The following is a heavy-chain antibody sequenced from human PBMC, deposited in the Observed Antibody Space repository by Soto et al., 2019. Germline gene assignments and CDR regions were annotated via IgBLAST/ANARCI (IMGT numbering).Heavy chain of an antibody. CDR1: GGSISSYY. CDR2: IYYSGST. J-gene: IGHJ6*02. Sequence: PSETLSLTCTVSGGSISSYYWSWIRQPPGKGLEWIGYIYYSGSTNYNPSLKSRVTISVDTSKNQFSPKLSSVTAADTAVYYCARDTAYYGMDVWGQGTTVTVSS. CDR3: ARDTAYYGMDV. V-gene: IGHV4-59*01.